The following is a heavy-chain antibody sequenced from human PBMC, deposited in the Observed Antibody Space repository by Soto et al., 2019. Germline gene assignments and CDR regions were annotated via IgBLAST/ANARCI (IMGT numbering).Heavy chain of an antibody. CDR3: ARGPPMYYDFWSGYYGNYYYYYMDV. CDR2: MNPNSGNT. D-gene: IGHD3-3*01. V-gene: IGHV1-8*01. CDR1: GYTLTSYD. Sequence: ASVKVSCKASGYTLTSYDINWVRQATGQGLEGMGWMNPNSGNTGYAQKFQGRVTMTRNTSISTAYMELSSLRSEDTAVYYCARGPPMYYDFWSGYYGNYYYYYMDVWGKGTTVTVSS. J-gene: IGHJ6*03.